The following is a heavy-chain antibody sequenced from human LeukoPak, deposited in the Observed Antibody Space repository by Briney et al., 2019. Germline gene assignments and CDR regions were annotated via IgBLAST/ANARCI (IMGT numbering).Heavy chain of an antibody. V-gene: IGHV3-23*01. Sequence: GGSLRLSCAASGFTFSSYAMSWVRQAPGKGLEWVSAISGSGGSTYYADSVKGRFTISRDNSKNTLYLQMNSLRAEDTDVYYCAKDQEGSGSYSSYWGQGPLVTVSS. CDR3: AKDQEGSGSYSSY. CDR1: GFTFSSYA. J-gene: IGHJ4*02. CDR2: ISGSGGST. D-gene: IGHD1-26*01.